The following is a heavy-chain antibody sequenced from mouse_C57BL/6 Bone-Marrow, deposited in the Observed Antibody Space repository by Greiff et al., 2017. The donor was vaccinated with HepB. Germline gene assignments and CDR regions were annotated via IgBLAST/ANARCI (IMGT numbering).Heavy chain of an antibody. CDR2: SRNKANDYTT. CDR3: ARDAGYYGSFDY. V-gene: IGHV7-1*01. D-gene: IGHD1-1*01. Sequence: EVQRVESGGGLVQSGRSLRLSCATSGFTFSDFYMEWVRQAPGKGLEWIAASRNKANDYTTEYSASVKGRFIVSRDTSQSILYLQMNALRAEDTAIYYCARDAGYYGSFDYWGQGTALTVSS. CDR1: GFTFSDFY. J-gene: IGHJ2*01.